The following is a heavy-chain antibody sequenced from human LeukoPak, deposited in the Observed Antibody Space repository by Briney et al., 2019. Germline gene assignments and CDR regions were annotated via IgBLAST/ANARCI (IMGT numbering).Heavy chain of an antibody. D-gene: IGHD3-22*01. CDR2: INPTGGTT. V-gene: IGHV1-46*01. CDR1: GYTFSSYY. Sequence: ASVTVSCKASGYTFSSYYIHWVRQAPGQGLDWMGVINPTGGTTTYAQNFEGRVTMTSDTSTTTVYLVVSSLRSEDTAVFYCARDRRPYEFDSSGYLPDYWGQGTLVIVSS. CDR3: ARDRRPYEFDSSGYLPDY. J-gene: IGHJ4*02.